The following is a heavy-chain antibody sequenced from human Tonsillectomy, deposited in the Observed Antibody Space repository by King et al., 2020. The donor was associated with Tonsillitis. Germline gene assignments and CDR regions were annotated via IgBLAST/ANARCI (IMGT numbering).Heavy chain of an antibody. CDR3: ARDYDILPGYYRGGSSLWFDP. V-gene: IGHV3-48*01. Sequence: VQLVQSGGGLVQPGGSLRLSCAASGFTFSSYSMNWVRQAPGKGLEWVSYISSSSSTIYYADSVKGRFTISRDNAKNSLYLQMNSLRAEDTAVYYCARDYDILPGYYRGGSSLWFDPWGQGALVTVSS. CDR2: ISSSSSTI. D-gene: IGHD3-9*01. J-gene: IGHJ5*01. CDR1: GFTFSSYS.